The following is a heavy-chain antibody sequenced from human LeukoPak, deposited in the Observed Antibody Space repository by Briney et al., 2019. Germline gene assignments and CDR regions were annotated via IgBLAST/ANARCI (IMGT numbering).Heavy chain of an antibody. CDR2: IYTSGST. J-gene: IGHJ4*02. CDR1: GGSISSYY. V-gene: IGHV4-4*07. D-gene: IGHD1-26*01. Sequence: SETLSLTCTVSGGSISSYYRSWIRQPAGKGLEWIGRIYTSGSTNYNPSLKSRVTISVDTSKNQFSLKLSSVTAADTAVYYCARGVVWWEPAEYFDYWGQGTLVTVSS. CDR3: ARGVVWWEPAEYFDY.